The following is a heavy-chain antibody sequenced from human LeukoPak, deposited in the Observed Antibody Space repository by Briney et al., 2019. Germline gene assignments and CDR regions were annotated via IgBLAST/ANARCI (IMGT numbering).Heavy chain of an antibody. CDR1: GFTFSSYA. V-gene: IGHV3-23*01. D-gene: IGHD6-19*01. CDR3: AKRSGASTYYFDY. J-gene: IGHJ4*02. CDR2: ISGSGGST. Sequence: QPGGSLRLSCAASGFTFSSYAMSWVRQAPGKGLEWVSAISGSGGSTYYADSVRGRFTISRDNSQNTLYLQMDSLRAEDTAVYYCAKRSGASTYYFDYWGQGALLTVSS.